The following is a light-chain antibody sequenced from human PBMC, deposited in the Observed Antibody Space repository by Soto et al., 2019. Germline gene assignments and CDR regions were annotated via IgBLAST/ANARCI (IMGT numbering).Light chain of an antibody. Sequence: EIVMTQSPATLSVSPGERATLSCRASQSVSSNLAWYQQKVGQAPRVLIYDASTRATGIPGRFSGSGSGTEVTLNHSSLQSEDFAVYYCQQYNNWPETFGQGTKVEIK. CDR1: QSVSSN. CDR3: QQYNNWPET. J-gene: IGKJ1*01. CDR2: DAS. V-gene: IGKV3-15*01.